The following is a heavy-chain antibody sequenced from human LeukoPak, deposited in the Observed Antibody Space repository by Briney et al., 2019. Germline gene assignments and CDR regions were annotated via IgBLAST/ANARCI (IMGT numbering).Heavy chain of an antibody. J-gene: IGHJ4*02. Sequence: ASVKVSCKASGYTFTSYHMHWVRQAPGQGLEWMGIINPSGGSTSYAQKFQGRVTMTRDTSTSTVYMELSSLRSEDTAVYYCARSNKIFGVVILYYFDYWGQGTLVTVSS. CDR2: INPSGGST. CDR3: ARSNKIFGVVILYYFDY. CDR1: GYTFTSYH. V-gene: IGHV1-46*01. D-gene: IGHD3-3*01.